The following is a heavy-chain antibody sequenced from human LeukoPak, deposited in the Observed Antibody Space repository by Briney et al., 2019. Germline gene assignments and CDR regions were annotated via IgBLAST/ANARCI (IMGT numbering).Heavy chain of an antibody. Sequence: GRSLRLSCAASGFTFSSYGMHWVRQAPGKGLEWVAVIWYDGSNKYYADSVKGRFTISRDNSKNTLYLHMNSLRAEDTAVYYCAKPSIAVAGLAMNDAFDIWGQGTMVTVSS. V-gene: IGHV3-33*06. D-gene: IGHD6-19*01. CDR2: IWYDGSNK. CDR1: GFTFSSYG. J-gene: IGHJ3*02. CDR3: AKPSIAVAGLAMNDAFDI.